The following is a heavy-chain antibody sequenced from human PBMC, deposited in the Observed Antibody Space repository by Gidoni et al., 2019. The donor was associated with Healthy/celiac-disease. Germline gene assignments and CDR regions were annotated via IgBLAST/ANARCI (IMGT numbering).Heavy chain of an antibody. V-gene: IGHV4-39*01. D-gene: IGHD4-4*01. CDR2: IYYSGST. J-gene: IGHJ4*02. CDR3: ARSFYSNYDLYYFDY. CDR1: GGSISSSSYY. Sequence: QLQLQASGPGLVKPSETLSLTCTVSGGSISSSSYYWGWIRQPPGKGLEWIGSIYYSGSTYYNPSLKSRVTISVDTSKNLFSLKLSSVTAADTAVYYCARSFYSNYDLYYFDYWGQGTLVTVSS.